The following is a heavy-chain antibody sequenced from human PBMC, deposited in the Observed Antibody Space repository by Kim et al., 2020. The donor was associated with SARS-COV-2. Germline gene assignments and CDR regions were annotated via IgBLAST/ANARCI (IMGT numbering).Heavy chain of an antibody. V-gene: IGHV1-46*01. CDR3: ARGGYNWNYDFAY. Sequence: ASVKVSCKTSGYTFTTYYVNWVRQAPGQGLEWMGVINPSTGSTNYAQNFEGRVTMTRDTSTSTMYLEVNSLTSGDTAVYYCARGGYNWNYDFAYWGQGTLVTVSS. CDR2: INPSTGST. J-gene: IGHJ4*02. D-gene: IGHD1-1*01. CDR1: GYTFTTYY.